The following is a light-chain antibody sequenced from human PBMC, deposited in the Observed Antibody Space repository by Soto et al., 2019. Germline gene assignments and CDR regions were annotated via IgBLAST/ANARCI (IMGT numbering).Light chain of an antibody. Sequence: EIVMTQSPANLSVLPGERVTLSCRASQSVSSNLAWYQQKPGQAPRLLIYGASTRATAIPARFSGSGSGTEFTPAISSLQSEDFAVYYCEQYNEWPPYTFGQGTRLEL. V-gene: IGKV3-15*01. CDR1: QSVSSN. J-gene: IGKJ2*01. CDR3: EQYNEWPPYT. CDR2: GAS.